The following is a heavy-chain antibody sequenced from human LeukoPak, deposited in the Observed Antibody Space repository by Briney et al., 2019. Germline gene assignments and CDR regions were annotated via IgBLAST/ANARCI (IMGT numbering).Heavy chain of an antibody. Sequence: GASVKVSCKASGYTFTGYYMHWVRQAPGQGLEWMGWINPNSGGTNYAQKFQGRVTMTRDTSTSTAYMELSRLRSDDTAVYYCARSDIVATITFDYWGQGTLVTVSS. D-gene: IGHD5-12*01. V-gene: IGHV1-2*02. J-gene: IGHJ4*02. CDR3: ARSDIVATITFDY. CDR1: GYTFTGYY. CDR2: INPNSGGT.